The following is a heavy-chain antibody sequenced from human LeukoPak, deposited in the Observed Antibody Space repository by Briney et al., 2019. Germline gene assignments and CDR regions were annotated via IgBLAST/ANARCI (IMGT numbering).Heavy chain of an antibody. Sequence: SETLSLTCAVYGGSFSGYYWSWIRQPPGKGLEWIGEINHSGSTNYNPSLKSRVTISVDTSKNQFSPKLSSVTAADTAVYYCARWRRAETFDYWGQGTLVTVSS. CDR1: GGSFSGYY. J-gene: IGHJ4*02. V-gene: IGHV4-34*01. CDR2: INHSGST. CDR3: ARWRRAETFDY. D-gene: IGHD3-3*01.